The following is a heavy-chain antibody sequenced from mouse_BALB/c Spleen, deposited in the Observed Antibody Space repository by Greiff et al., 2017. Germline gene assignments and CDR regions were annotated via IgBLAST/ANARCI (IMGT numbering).Heavy chain of an antibody. CDR2: IWRGGST. J-gene: IGHJ4*01. D-gene: IGHD2-1*01. CDR3: AKNFYYGNYNAMDY. Sequence: QVQLKESGPSLVQPSQSLSITCTVSGFSLTSYGVHWVRQSPGKGLEWLGVIWRGGSTDYNAAFMSRLSITKDNSKSQVFFKMNSLQADDTAIYYCAKNFYYGNYNAMDYWGQGTSVTVSS. CDR1: GFSLTSYG. V-gene: IGHV2-5-1*01.